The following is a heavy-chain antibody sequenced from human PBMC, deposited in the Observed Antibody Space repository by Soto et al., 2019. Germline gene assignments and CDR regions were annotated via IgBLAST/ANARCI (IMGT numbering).Heavy chain of an antibody. J-gene: IGHJ4*02. D-gene: IGHD3-22*01. Sequence: ASVKVSCKPSGYTFTHYYMHWVRLAPGQGLEWMGVINPGGGYTTYAQKFQGRVTMTRDTSTSTVYVELSSLKSEDTAVYYCGREYFDSRGTPPGDWGQGTLVTVS. CDR2: INPGGGYT. V-gene: IGHV1-46*01. CDR1: GYTFTHYY. CDR3: GREYFDSRGTPPGD.